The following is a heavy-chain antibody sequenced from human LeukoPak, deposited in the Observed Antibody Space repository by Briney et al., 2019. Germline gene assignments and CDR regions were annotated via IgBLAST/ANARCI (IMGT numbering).Heavy chain of an antibody. CDR1: GFTFTSYA. CDR2: ISSSGSST. J-gene: IGHJ5*02. CDR3: AKPRPSYSSRWYGH. Sequence: SGGSLRLSCAASGFTFTSYAMSWVRQAPGKGLEWVSSISSSGSSTYYADSVKGRFTISRDNSKHTLYLQMNSLKAGDTGVYYCAKPRPSYSSRWYGHLGQGTLVNGSS. D-gene: IGHD6-13*01. V-gene: IGHV3-23*01.